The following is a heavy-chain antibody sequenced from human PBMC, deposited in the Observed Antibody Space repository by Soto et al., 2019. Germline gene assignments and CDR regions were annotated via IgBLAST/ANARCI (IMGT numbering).Heavy chain of an antibody. CDR3: ARAPDCGGDCYAELDY. V-gene: IGHV4-30-4*01. Sequence: SETLSLTCTVSGGSISSGDYYWSWIRQPPGKGLEWIGYIYYSGSTYYNPSLKSRVTISVDTSKNQFSLKLSSVTAADTAVYYCARAPDCGGDCYAELDYWGQGTPVTVSS. D-gene: IGHD2-21*02. CDR1: GGSISSGDYY. J-gene: IGHJ4*02. CDR2: IYYSGST.